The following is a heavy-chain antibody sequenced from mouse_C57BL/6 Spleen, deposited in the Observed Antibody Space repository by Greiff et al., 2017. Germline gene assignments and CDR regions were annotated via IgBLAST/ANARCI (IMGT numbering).Heavy chain of an antibody. Sequence: EFQLPQSGPELVKPGASVKISCKASGYTFTDYYMNWVKQSHGTILEWIGDINPNNGGTSYNQKFKGKATLTVDKSSSTAYMELRSLTSEDSAVYYCARRCLSLYAMDYWGQGTSVTVSS. CDR3: ARRCLSLYAMDY. CDR2: INPNNGGT. D-gene: IGHD2-3*01. V-gene: IGHV1-26*01. CDR1: GYTFTDYY. J-gene: IGHJ4*01.